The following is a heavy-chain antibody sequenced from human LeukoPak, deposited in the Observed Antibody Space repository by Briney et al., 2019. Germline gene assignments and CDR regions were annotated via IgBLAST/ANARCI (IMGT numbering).Heavy chain of an antibody. Sequence: ASVKVSCKASGYTFTSYCMHWVRQAPGQGLEWMGIIYPNGGSTTYAQKFQGRVTMTRETSTSTVYMELSSLRSEDTAVYYCAILRYNWNNLDPWGQGTLVTVSS. CDR1: GYTFTSYC. J-gene: IGHJ5*02. D-gene: IGHD1-1*01. V-gene: IGHV1-46*01. CDR3: AILRYNWNNLDP. CDR2: IYPNGGST.